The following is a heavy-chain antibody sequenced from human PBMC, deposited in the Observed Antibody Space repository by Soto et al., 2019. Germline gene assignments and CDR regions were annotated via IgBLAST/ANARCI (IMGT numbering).Heavy chain of an antibody. D-gene: IGHD6-6*01. CDR2: IYYSGST. V-gene: IGHV4-39*01. CDR3: ASASIAARPRSAFDS. Sequence: SETLSLTCTVSGGSISSSSYYWGWIRQPPGKGLEWIGSIYYSGSTYYNPSLKSRVTISVDTSKNQFSLKLSSVTAADTAVYYCASASIAARPRSAFDSWGQGTMVTVSS. J-gene: IGHJ3*02. CDR1: GGSISSSSYY.